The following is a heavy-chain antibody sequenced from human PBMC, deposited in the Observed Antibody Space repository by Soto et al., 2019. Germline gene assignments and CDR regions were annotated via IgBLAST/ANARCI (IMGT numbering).Heavy chain of an antibody. Sequence: QVQLVESGGGVVQPGRSLRLSCAASGFTFSPYGIHWVRQAPGKGLEGLAVISYDGSNKHYADSVKGRFTVSRDNSKKTLYLQINSLRAEDTAVYFCARYSGKYQGPIDYWGQGTLVTVSS. CDR3: ARYSGKYQGPIDY. CDR2: ISYDGSNK. CDR1: GFTFSPYG. V-gene: IGHV3-30*03. D-gene: IGHD1-26*01. J-gene: IGHJ4*02.